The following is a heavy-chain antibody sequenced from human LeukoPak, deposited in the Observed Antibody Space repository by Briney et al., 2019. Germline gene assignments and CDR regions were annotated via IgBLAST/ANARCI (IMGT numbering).Heavy chain of an antibody. J-gene: IGHJ6*03. CDR3: TTVSKYASCYFTHCHYYYYMDV. V-gene: IGHV3-15*01. D-gene: IGHD3-3*01. Sequence: GGSLRLSCAASGFTFSNSWVSWVRQAPGKGLEWVGRIKSNTDGGTNDYGAHGKGRFTSSRDDSKDTLYLKMNSLETTAMADYYCTTVSKYASCYFTHCHYYYYMDVWGKGTTVTAS. CDR1: GFTFSNSW. CDR2: IKSNTDGGTN.